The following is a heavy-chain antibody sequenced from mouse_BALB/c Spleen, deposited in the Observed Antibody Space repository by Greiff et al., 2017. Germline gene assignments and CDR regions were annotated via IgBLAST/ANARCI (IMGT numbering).Heavy chain of an antibody. CDR2: IYPGDGDT. CDR1: GYAFSSYW. D-gene: IGHD1-1*01. V-gene: IGHV1-80*01. J-gene: IGHJ2*01. CDR3: ARHYYGSSQYYFDY. Sequence: VQLVESGAELVRPGSSVKISCKASGYAFSSYWMNWVKQRPGQGLEWIGQIYPGDGDTNYNGKFKGKATLTADKSSSTAYMQLSSLTSEDSAVYFCARHYYGSSQYYFDYWGQGTTLTVSS.